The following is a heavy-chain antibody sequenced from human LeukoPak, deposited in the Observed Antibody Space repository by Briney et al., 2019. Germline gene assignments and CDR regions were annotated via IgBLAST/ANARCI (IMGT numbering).Heavy chain of an antibody. Sequence: GGPLRLSCAPSGFTFIASNISWIPQAPGRGLGGVSYISSSGSTIYYADSVKGRFTISRDNAKNSLYLQMNSLRAEDTAVYYCARDSTVPLDDAFDIWGQGTMVTVSS. CDR2: ISSSGSTI. CDR1: GFTFIASN. CDR3: ARDSTVPLDDAFDI. V-gene: IGHV3-11*01. J-gene: IGHJ3*02. D-gene: IGHD4-17*01.